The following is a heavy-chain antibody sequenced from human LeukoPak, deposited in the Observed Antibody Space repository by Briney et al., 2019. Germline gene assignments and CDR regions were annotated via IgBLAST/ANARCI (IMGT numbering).Heavy chain of an antibody. Sequence: GGSLQISCKGSGYNFTSYWIGWVRQVPGKGLEGMGMIYPGDSDTRYSPSFQGQVTISADKSISTAYLQWSSLKASDTAMYYCARLGSSWYGPAGAFDIWGQGTMVTVSS. V-gene: IGHV5-51*01. CDR3: ARLGSSWYGPAGAFDI. J-gene: IGHJ3*02. CDR1: GYNFTSYW. CDR2: IYPGDSDT. D-gene: IGHD6-13*01.